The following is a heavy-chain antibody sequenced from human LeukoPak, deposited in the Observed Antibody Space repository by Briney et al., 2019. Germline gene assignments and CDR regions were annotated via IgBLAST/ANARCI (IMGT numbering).Heavy chain of an antibody. CDR3: ARDTIPLYYFDSSGYYFHPDY. J-gene: IGHJ4*02. Sequence: ASVKVSCKASGYSFSGYYIHWVRQAPGQGLEWMGWINPNSGGRNYAQKFQGRVTMTRGTSISTAYMELSRLRSDDTAVYYCARDTIPLYYFDSSGYYFHPDYWGQGTLVTVSS. D-gene: IGHD3-22*01. V-gene: IGHV1-2*02. CDR1: GYSFSGYY. CDR2: INPNSGGR.